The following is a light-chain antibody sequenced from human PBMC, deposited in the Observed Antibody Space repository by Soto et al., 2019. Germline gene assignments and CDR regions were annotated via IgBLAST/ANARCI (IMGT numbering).Light chain of an antibody. CDR2: AAS. J-gene: IGKJ1*01. V-gene: IGKV1-6*01. Sequence: NRMTQSPSSLSAYVGDRDTIDCRASQDIRNELGWYQQKPGKAPKLLIYAASSLQSGVPSRFSGSGSGTDFTLTISCLQSEDFATYYCQQSSSTPVTFGQGTNVDI. CDR1: QDIRNE. CDR3: QQSSSTPVT.